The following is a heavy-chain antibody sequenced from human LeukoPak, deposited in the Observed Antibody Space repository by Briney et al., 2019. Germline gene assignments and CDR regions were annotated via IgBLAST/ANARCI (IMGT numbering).Heavy chain of an antibody. Sequence: ASVKVSCKTSGYIFTDYYIHWVRQARGQGREWMAWINPNSGGTYFAQKFEARVTLTRDTSTDTAYMEMRGLTSDDTAVYYCAKSQYSFASGATRPLFDYWGQGTQVTVSS. CDR2: INPNSGGT. D-gene: IGHD1-26*01. V-gene: IGHV1-2*02. CDR3: AKSQYSFASGATRPLFDY. CDR1: GYIFTDYY. J-gene: IGHJ4*02.